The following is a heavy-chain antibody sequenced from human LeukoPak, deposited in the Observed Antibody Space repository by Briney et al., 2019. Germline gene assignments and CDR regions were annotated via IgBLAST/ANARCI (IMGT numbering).Heavy chain of an antibody. D-gene: IGHD1-26*01. J-gene: IGHJ4*02. CDR2: IYHSGST. CDR1: GGSISSGGYY. V-gene: IGHV4-30-2*01. Sequence: PSQTLSLTCTVSGGSISSGGYYWSWIRQPPGKGLEWIGYIYHSGSTYYNPSLKSRVTISVDRSKNQFSLKLSSVTAADTAVYYCARAGISSGSLGYWGQGTLVTVSS. CDR3: ARAGISSGSLGY.